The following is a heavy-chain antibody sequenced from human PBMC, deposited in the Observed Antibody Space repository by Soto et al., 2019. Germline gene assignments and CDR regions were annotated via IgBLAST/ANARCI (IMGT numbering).Heavy chain of an antibody. CDR1: GFTFDDYA. V-gene: IGHV3-9*01. D-gene: IGHD5-18*01. J-gene: IGHJ6*02. Sequence: SLRLSCAASGFTFDDYAMHWVRQAPGKGLEWVSGISWNSGSIGYADSVKGRFTISRDNAKNSLYLQMNSLRAEDTALYYCAKDLAMGDYYYGMDVWGQGTTVTVSS. CDR3: AKDLAMGDYYYGMDV. CDR2: ISWNSGSI.